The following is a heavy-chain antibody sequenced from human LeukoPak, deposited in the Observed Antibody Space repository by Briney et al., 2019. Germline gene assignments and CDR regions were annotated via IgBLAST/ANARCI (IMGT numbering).Heavy chain of an antibody. CDR1: GFTFRSYA. D-gene: IGHD2-15*01. CDR3: AKWGLDCSVAGCLYYFDY. V-gene: IGHV3-23*01. CDR2: ISDGST. J-gene: IGHJ4*02. Sequence: PGGSLRLSCAASGFTFRSYAMRWVRQAPGKGVEGVSGISDGSTYYADAIEGGVTISRDNSKNTLYLQMNNLRAEDTAVYYCAKWGLDCSVAGCLYYFDYWGQGTLVTVSS.